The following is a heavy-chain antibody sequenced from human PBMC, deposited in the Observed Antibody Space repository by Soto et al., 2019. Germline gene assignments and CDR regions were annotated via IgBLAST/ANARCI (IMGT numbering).Heavy chain of an antibody. CDR2: TSYDGSNK. CDR1: VFTFSSYG. Sequence: GGSLRLSCAASVFTFSSYGMHWVRQAPGKGLEWVAITSYDGSNKYYADSVKGRLTISRDNSKNALFLLMNSLRAEDTAVYYCAKDVVSGGITIFGVVILNGMDVWGQGTTVTVSS. V-gene: IGHV3-30*18. D-gene: IGHD3-3*01. J-gene: IGHJ6*02. CDR3: AKDVVSGGITIFGVVILNGMDV.